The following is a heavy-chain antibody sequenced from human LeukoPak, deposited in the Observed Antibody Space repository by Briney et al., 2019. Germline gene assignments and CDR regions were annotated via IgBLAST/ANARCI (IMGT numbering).Heavy chain of an antibody. J-gene: IGHJ4*02. CDR3: ARDVTAAAGKGAFDY. CDR2: ISAYNGNT. V-gene: IGHV1-18*01. Sequence: ASVKASCKASGYTFTSYGISWVRQAPGQGLEWMGWISAYNGNTNYAQKLQGRVTMTTDTSTSTAYMELRSLRSDDTAVYYCARDVTAAAGKGAFDYWGQGTLVTVSS. D-gene: IGHD6-13*01. CDR1: GYTFTSYG.